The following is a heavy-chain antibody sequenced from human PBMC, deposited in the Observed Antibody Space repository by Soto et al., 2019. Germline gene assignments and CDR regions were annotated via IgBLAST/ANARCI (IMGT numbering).Heavy chain of an antibody. CDR1: VGSISSYY. V-gene: IGHV4-59*01. CDR2: IYYSGST. Sequence: QVQLQESGPGLVKPSEPLSLTCTVSVGSISSYYWSWIRQPPGKGLEWIGYIYYSGSTNYNPSLKSRVTISVDTSKNQFSLKLSSVTAADTAVYYCARYYYGSGSFDGWFDPWGQGTLVTVSS. D-gene: IGHD3-10*01. CDR3: ARYYYGSGSFDGWFDP. J-gene: IGHJ5*02.